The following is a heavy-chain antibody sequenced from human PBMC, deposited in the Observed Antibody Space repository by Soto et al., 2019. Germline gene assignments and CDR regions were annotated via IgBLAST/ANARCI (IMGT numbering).Heavy chain of an antibody. Sequence: PARSLRLSCHASGYTFSRYSNHFGRHLPAKSMELEALISHTGINKYYANSAKCRFTISRDNSKNPLHLQMNILRVEDTAVYYCAREPTTMVRGVDYYSYGMDVWGQGT. V-gene: IGHV3-30-3*01. J-gene: IGHJ6*02. CDR3: AREPTTMVRGVDYYSYGMDV. CDR1: GYTFSRYS. D-gene: IGHD3-10*01. CDR2: ISHTGINK.